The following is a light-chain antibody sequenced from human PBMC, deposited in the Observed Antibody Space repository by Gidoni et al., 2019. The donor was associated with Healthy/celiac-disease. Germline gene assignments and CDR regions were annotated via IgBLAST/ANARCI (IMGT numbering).Light chain of an antibody. CDR2: DDR. J-gene: IGLJ3*02. Sequence: SYVLTQPPSVSVAPGQTARITCGGHNIGSKSVHWYQQKPGQAPVLVVYDDRDRPSGIPERFSGSNSGNTATLTISRVEAGDEADYYCQVWDSSSDLGVFGGGTKLTVL. CDR1: NIGSKS. CDR3: QVWDSSSDLGV. V-gene: IGLV3-21*02.